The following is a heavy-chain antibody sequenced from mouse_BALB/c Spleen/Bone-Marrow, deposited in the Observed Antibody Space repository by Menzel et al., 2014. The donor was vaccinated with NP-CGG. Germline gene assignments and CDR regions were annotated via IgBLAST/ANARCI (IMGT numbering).Heavy chain of an antibody. CDR2: IWGVGTT. CDR1: GFSLTDYG. CDR3: AKIYYDFDGFAH. J-gene: IGHJ3*01. Sequence: VKLVESGPGLVAPSQSLSITCTVSGFSLTDYGVSWIRRPPGKGLEWLGVIWGVGTTYYNSALKSRLSISKDNSKSQVFLKMNSLQTDDTAIYYCAKIYYDFDGFAHWGQGTLVTVSA. V-gene: IGHV2-6-5*01. D-gene: IGHD2-4*01.